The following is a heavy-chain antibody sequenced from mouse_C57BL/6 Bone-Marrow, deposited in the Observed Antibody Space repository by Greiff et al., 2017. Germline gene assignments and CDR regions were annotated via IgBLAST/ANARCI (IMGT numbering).Heavy chain of an antibody. CDR3: ARQGGNYLYAMDY. D-gene: IGHD2-1*01. J-gene: IGHJ4*01. V-gene: IGHV5-15*04. CDR1: GFTFSDYG. Sequence: EVMLVESGGGLVQPGGSLKLSCAASGFTFSDYGMAWVRQAPRKGPAWVAFISNLAYSIYYADTVTGRFTISRENAKNTLYLEMSSLRSEDTAMYYCARQGGNYLYAMDYWGQGTSVTVSS. CDR2: ISNLAYSI.